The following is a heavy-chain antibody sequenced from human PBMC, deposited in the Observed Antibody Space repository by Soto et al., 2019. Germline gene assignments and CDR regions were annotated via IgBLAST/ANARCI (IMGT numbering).Heavy chain of an antibody. Sequence: SQTLSLTCVISGDSVSSNSAAWNWIRQSPSRGLEWLGRTYYRSKWYNDYAVSVKSRITINPDTSKNQFSLQLNSATPEDTAVYYCARDLGYSSSDYYYYYGMDVWGQGTTVTVSS. CDR1: GDSVSSNSAA. CDR2: TYYRSKWYN. V-gene: IGHV6-1*01. D-gene: IGHD6-6*01. J-gene: IGHJ6*02. CDR3: ARDLGYSSSDYYYYYGMDV.